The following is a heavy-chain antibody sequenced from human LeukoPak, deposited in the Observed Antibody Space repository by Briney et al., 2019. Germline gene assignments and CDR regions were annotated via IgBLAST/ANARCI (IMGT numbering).Heavy chain of an antibody. J-gene: IGHJ4*02. Sequence: GGSLRLSCAASGFTFSSYAMSWVRQAPGKGLEWVSAISGSGGSTYSADSVKGRFTISRDNSKNTLYLQMNSLRAEDTAVYYCARDLRMYYYDSSGQAGLLWGQGTLVTVSS. CDR1: GFTFSSYA. CDR2: ISGSGGST. CDR3: ARDLRMYYYDSSGQAGLL. V-gene: IGHV3-23*01. D-gene: IGHD3-22*01.